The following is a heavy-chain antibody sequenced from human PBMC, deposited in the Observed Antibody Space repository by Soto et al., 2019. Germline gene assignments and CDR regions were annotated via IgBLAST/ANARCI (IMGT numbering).Heavy chain of an antibody. Sequence: EVQLLESGGGLVQPGGSLRLSCAASGFTFSSYAMSWVRQAPGKGLEWVSAISGRGGSTSYADSVKGRFTISRDNSKNTLYLQMNSLRAEDTAVYYCAKVTLPITSLGAFDIWGQGTMVTVSS. CDR2: ISGRGGST. D-gene: IGHD3-3*01. V-gene: IGHV3-23*01. CDR1: GFTFSSYA. CDR3: AKVTLPITSLGAFDI. J-gene: IGHJ3*02.